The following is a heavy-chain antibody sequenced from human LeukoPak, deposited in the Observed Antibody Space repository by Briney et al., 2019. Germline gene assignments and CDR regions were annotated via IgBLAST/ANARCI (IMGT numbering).Heavy chain of an antibody. CDR3: ATDQRGAGLGFVYGSGSFNGLDV. Sequence: ASVKVSCKVSGYTLTELSMHWVRQAPGKGPEWMGGFDAEDGETIYAQKFQGRVTMTEETSTDTGYMELSSLRFEDTAVYYCATDQRGAGLGFVYGSGSFNGLDVWGQGTTVTVSS. D-gene: IGHD3-10*01. J-gene: IGHJ6*02. CDR1: GYTLTELS. CDR2: FDAEDGET. V-gene: IGHV1-24*01.